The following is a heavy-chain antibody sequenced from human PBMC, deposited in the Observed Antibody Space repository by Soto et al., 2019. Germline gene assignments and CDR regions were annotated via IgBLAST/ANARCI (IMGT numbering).Heavy chain of an antibody. Sequence: ASVKVSCKASGGTFSSYAISWVRQAPGQGLEWMGGIIPIFGTANYAQKFQGRVTITADESTSTAYMELSSLSSEDTAVYYCARVTIEWSSPNKYYYGMDVWGQGTTVTVSS. CDR1: GGTFSSYA. V-gene: IGHV1-69*13. J-gene: IGHJ6*02. D-gene: IGHD3-9*01. CDR3: ARVTIEWSSPNKYYYGMDV. CDR2: IIPIFGTA.